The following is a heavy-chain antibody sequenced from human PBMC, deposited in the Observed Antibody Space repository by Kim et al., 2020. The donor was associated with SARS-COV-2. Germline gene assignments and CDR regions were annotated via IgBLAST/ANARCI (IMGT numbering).Heavy chain of an antibody. D-gene: IGHD6-19*01. J-gene: IGHJ5*02. V-gene: IGHV4-59*08. Sequence: NPPLKSRVAQSVDTSKNQFSLKLSSVTAADTAVYYCARQGSGWSKYWFDPWGQGTLVTVSS. CDR3: ARQGSGWSKYWFDP.